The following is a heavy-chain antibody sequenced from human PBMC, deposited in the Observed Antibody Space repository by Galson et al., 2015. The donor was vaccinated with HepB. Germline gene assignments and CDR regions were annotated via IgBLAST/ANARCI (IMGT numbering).Heavy chain of an antibody. D-gene: IGHD2-2*01. CDR3: TTDTYFSRTTCYGPNYYYGMDV. Sequence: SLRLSCAASGFTFSNAWMRWVRQAPGKGLQWVGRIKSKFNGETADYAAPVKGRFTISRDDSKNTLYLQMNSLKIEDTAVYYCTTDTYFSRTTCYGPNYYYGMDVWGQGTTVTVSS. V-gene: IGHV3-15*01. J-gene: IGHJ6*02. CDR1: GFTFSNAW. CDR2: IKSKFNGETA.